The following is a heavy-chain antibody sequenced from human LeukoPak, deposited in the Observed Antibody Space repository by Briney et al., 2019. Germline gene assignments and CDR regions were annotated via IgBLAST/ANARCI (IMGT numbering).Heavy chain of an antibody. V-gene: IGHV4-34*01. D-gene: IGHD3-22*01. CDR2: INHSGST. Sequence: SETLSLTCAVYGGSFSGYYWSWIRQPPGKGLEWIGEINHSGSTNYNPSLKSRVTISVDTSKNQFSLKLSSVTAADTAVYYCAREWYYYDSSGYHFDYWGQGTLVTVSS. J-gene: IGHJ4*02. CDR1: GGSFSGYY. CDR3: AREWYYYDSSGYHFDY.